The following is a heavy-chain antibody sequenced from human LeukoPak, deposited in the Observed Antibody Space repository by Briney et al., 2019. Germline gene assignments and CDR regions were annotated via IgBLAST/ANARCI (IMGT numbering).Heavy chain of an antibody. D-gene: IGHD3-9*01. J-gene: IGHJ5*02. V-gene: IGHV4-4*07. CDR2: IYTSGST. CDR1: GGSISSYY. CDR3: ARYVRGYDILTGYPNNWFDP. Sequence: SETLSLTCTVSGGSISSYYWSWIRQPAGKGLGWIGRIYTSGSTNYNPSLKSRVTMSVDTSKNQFSLKLSSVTAADTAVYYCARYVRGYDILTGYPNNWFDPWGQGTLVTVSS.